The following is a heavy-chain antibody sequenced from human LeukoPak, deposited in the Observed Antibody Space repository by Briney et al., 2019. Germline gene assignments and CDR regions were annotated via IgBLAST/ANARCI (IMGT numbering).Heavy chain of an antibody. J-gene: IGHJ3*02. CDR3: AKDNDSSGYYSGNAAFDI. D-gene: IGHD3-22*01. Sequence: GGSLRLSCAAPGFTFDDYAMHWVRQAPGKGLEWVSGISWNSGSIGYADSVKGRFTISRDNAKNSLYLQMNSLRAEDTALYYCAKDNDSSGYYSGNAAFDIWGQGTMVTVSS. CDR2: ISWNSGSI. CDR1: GFTFDDYA. V-gene: IGHV3-9*01.